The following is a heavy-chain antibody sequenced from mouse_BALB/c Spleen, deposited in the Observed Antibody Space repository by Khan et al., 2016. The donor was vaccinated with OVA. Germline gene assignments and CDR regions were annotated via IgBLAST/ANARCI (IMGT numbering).Heavy chain of an antibody. CDR2: IYPGDGDT. CDR1: GYAFSSYW. Sequence: QVQLQQSGAELVRPGSSVKISCKASGYAFSSYWMNWVKQRPGQGLEWIGQIYPGDGDTNDNGKFEGKATLTADKSSSTAYLQLSSRTAEDSAVYFCARAYGYWYFDVWGAGTTVTVAA. J-gene: IGHJ1*01. CDR3: ARAYGYWYFDV. V-gene: IGHV1-80*01. D-gene: IGHD1-1*01.